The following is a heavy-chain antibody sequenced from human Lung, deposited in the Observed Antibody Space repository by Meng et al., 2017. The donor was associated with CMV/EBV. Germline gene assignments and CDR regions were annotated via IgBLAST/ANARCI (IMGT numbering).Heavy chain of an antibody. J-gene: IGHJ4*02. Sequence: ASVXLSXNTSSYKFTTSHPSWVRKAPGQGLDWMGWINSYTGGTLSAQKFQGRVTMTRDTSISTASIELRRMTSDVTAVYFCARAIAVAGTDPFDYWGRGTXVTVSS. CDR1: SYKFTTSH. D-gene: IGHD6-19*01. CDR2: INSYTGGT. CDR3: ARAIAVAGTDPFDY. V-gene: IGHV1-2*02.